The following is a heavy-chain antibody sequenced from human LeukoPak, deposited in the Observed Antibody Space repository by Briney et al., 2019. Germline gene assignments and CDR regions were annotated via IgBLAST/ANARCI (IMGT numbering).Heavy chain of an antibody. Sequence: SQTLSLTCTVSGGSISSGDYYWSWIRQPPGKGLEGSGNIYYSGSTYYNPSLKSRVTISVDTSKKQFSLKLSSVTAADTAVYYCARDQTGDYYDSSGYYSWFDPWGQGTLVTVSS. CDR2: IYYSGST. CDR1: GGSISSGDYY. CDR3: ARDQTGDYYDSSGYYSWFDP. J-gene: IGHJ5*02. V-gene: IGHV4-30-4*01. D-gene: IGHD3-22*01.